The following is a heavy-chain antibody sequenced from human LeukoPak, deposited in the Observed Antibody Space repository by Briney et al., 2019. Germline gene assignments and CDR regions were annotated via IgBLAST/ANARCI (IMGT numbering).Heavy chain of an antibody. CDR2: IRYDGSNK. CDR3: AKDYGDYSYFFDY. CDR1: GFTFTDYG. D-gene: IGHD4-17*01. J-gene: IGHJ4*02. Sequence: PGGSLRLSRVASGFTFTDYGIHWVRQAPGKGLEGVAFIRYDGSNKHYADSVKGRVTVSRDNSKNTLYLQMNTLRAEDTAVYYCAKDYGDYSYFFDYLGQGTLVTVSS. V-gene: IGHV3-30*02.